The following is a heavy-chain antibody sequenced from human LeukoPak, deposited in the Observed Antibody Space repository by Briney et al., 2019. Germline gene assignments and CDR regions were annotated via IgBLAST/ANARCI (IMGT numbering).Heavy chain of an antibody. Sequence: ASVKVSCKASGYTFTSYVISWVRQAPGQGLEWMGWISAYNGNTNYAQKLQGRVTMTTDTSTSTAYMELRSLRSDDTAVYYCARDSRIAARGYYYYGMDVWGQGTTVTVSS. D-gene: IGHD6-6*01. V-gene: IGHV1-18*01. CDR2: ISAYNGNT. CDR1: GYTFTSYV. J-gene: IGHJ6*02. CDR3: ARDSRIAARGYYYYGMDV.